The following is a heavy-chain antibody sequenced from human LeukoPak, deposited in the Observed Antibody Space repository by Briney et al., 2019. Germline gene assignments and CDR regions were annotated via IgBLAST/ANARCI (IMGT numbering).Heavy chain of an antibody. CDR1: GFTFSAYA. CDR2: ISGSGT. V-gene: IGHV3-23*01. CDR3: AKGSKVVPGTYYYYMDV. J-gene: IGHJ6*03. D-gene: IGHD2-2*01. Sequence: GGSLRLSCAASGFTFSAYAMPWVRQAPGKGLEWVSAISGSGTYYADSVKGRFTISRDNSKNTLYLQMNSLRAEDTALYYCAKGSKVVPGTYYYYMDVWGKGTTVTVSS.